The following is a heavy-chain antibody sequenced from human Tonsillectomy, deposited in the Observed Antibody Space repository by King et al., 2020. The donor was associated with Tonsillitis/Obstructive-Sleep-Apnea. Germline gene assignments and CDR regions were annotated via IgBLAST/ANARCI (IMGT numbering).Heavy chain of an antibody. CDR2: ISAHNGHT. Sequence: QLVQSGAEVKKPGASVKVSCKASGYTFTNYGISWVRQAPGQGLEWMAWISAHNGHTNYAQKFQGRVTMTTDASPSTAYMELRSLRSDDTAVYYCARDSMSHYYDSSAYYTFNYWGQGTLVTVSS. J-gene: IGHJ4*02. V-gene: IGHV1-18*01. CDR3: ARDSMSHYYDSSAYYTFNY. CDR1: GYTFTNYG. D-gene: IGHD3-22*01.